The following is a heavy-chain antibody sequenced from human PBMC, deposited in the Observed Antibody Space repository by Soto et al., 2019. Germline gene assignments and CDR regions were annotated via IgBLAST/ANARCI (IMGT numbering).Heavy chain of an antibody. CDR2: IYPSDSDT. CDR3: ARGSGYHYY. CDR1: GYTFTTNL. V-gene: IGHV5-51*01. D-gene: IGHD5-18*01. Sequence: GEPLKIYCKGSGYTFTTNLTPWVRQMPGKGLEPMGIIYPSDSDTKYGPSFQGQVTISADKSISTAYLQWNTLEASDTATYYCARGSGYHYYLRQLNLVTVCS. J-gene: IGHJ4*02.